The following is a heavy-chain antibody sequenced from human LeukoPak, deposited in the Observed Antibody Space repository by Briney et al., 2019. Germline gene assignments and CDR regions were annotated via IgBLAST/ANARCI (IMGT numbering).Heavy chain of an antibody. CDR2: IYHSGST. CDR1: GYSITSGYY. V-gene: IGHV4-38-2*02. CDR3: AKPLVTQRKIYYFDY. J-gene: IGHJ4*02. D-gene: IGHD3-9*01. Sequence: SETLSLTCTVSGYSITSGYYWGWIRQPPGKGLEWIGSIYHSGSTYYNASLKSRVTISVDTSKNQFSLKLSSVTAADTAVYYCAKPLVTQRKIYYFDYWGQGTLVTVSS.